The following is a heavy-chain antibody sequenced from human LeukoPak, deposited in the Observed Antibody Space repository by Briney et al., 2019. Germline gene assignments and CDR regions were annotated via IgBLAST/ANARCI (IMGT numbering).Heavy chain of an antibody. CDR1: GFTFSTYT. D-gene: IGHD5-12*01. CDR2: ISYDGSNK. Sequence: PGGSLRLSCAASGFTFSTYTMHWVRQAPGKGLEWVALISYDGSNKYYADSVKGRFTISRDNSKNTLYLQMNSLRTEDTAVYYCARDALRLNYYYYHMDVWGKGTTVTVSS. J-gene: IGHJ6*03. V-gene: IGHV3-30*04. CDR3: ARDALRLNYYYYHMDV.